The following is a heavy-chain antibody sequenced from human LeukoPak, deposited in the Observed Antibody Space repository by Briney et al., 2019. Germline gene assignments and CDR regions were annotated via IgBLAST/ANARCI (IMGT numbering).Heavy chain of an antibody. D-gene: IGHD4-17*01. Sequence: GGSLRLSCAASGFTFSSYSMNWVRQAPGKGLEWVSSISSGSSYIYYADSVKGRFTISRDNAKNSLYLQMNSLRAEDTAVYYCARETTVDYLPFDYWGQGTLVTVSS. CDR1: GFTFSSYS. J-gene: IGHJ4*02. V-gene: IGHV3-21*01. CDR2: ISSGSSYI. CDR3: ARETTVDYLPFDY.